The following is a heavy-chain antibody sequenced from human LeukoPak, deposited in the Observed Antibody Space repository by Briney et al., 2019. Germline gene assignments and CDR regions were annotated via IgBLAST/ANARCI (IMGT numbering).Heavy chain of an antibody. Sequence: ASVKVSCKASGGTFSSYAISWVRQAPGQGLEWMGGIIPIFGTANYAQKFQGRVTITADKSTSTAYMELSSLRSEDTAVYYCAVDILTGYFSNGYGMDVWGKGTTVTASS. CDR3: AVDILTGYFSNGYGMDV. CDR2: IIPIFGTA. J-gene: IGHJ6*04. CDR1: GGTFSSYA. V-gene: IGHV1-69*06. D-gene: IGHD3-9*01.